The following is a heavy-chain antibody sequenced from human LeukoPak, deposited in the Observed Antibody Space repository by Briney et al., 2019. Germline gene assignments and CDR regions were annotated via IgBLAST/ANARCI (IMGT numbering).Heavy chain of an antibody. Sequence: SETLSLTCTVSGGSISRYYWSWTRQPPGKGLEWIGYIYYSGSTNYNPSFKSRVTISVDTSKNQFSLNLSSVTAADTAVYYCARMVVAATQRYFQHWGQGTLVTVSS. CDR2: IYYSGST. D-gene: IGHD2-15*01. CDR3: ARMVVAATQRYFQH. J-gene: IGHJ1*01. V-gene: IGHV4-59*01. CDR1: GGSISRYY.